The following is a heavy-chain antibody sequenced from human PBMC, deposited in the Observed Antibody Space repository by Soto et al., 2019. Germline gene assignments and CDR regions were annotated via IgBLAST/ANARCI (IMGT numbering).Heavy chain of an antibody. CDR3: ARHLYGAGERFDP. Sequence: QVQLQESGPGLVKPSETLSLTCTVSGGSICSYYWSWIRQPPGKGLEWIGYIYYSGSTNYNPSLKSRVTISVDPSKNQFSLKLSSVTAADPAVYYCARHLYGAGERFDPWGQGTLVTVSS. CDR1: GGSICSYY. D-gene: IGHD3-10*01. V-gene: IGHV4-59*08. CDR2: IYYSGST. J-gene: IGHJ5*02.